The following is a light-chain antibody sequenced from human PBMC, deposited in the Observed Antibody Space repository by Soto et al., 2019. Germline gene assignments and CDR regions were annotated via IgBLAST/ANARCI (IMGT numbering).Light chain of an antibody. CDR3: QQYHNWPPIT. V-gene: IGKV3-15*01. CDR1: QSVSSN. J-gene: IGKJ5*01. Sequence: EIVMTQSPATLSVSPGERAPLSCRASQSVSSNLAWYQQKPGQAPRLLIYGASTRASGIPARFSGSGSETDFTLTISSLQSEDSAVYYCQQYHNWPPITFGQGTRLEIK. CDR2: GAS.